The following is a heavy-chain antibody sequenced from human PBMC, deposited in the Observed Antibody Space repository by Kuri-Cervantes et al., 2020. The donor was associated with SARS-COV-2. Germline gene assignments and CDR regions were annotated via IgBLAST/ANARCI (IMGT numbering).Heavy chain of an antibody. D-gene: IGHD2-2*01. CDR3: VCMEGIVPESAAIDLDI. CDR2: IDYDGNRP. J-gene: IGHJ3*02. V-gene: IGHV3-74*01. CDR1: GFTFSTYW. Sequence: LSLTCAASGFTFSTYWMNWVRQAPGKGLMWVSRIDYDGNRPGYADSVKGRFTISRDNAKNTLYLEMNSLRVEDTAVYYCVCMEGIVPESAAIDLDIWGRGTRVTVSS.